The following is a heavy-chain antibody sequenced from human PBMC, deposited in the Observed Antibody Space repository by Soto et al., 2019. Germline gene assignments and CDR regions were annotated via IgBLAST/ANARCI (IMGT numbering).Heavy chain of an antibody. V-gene: IGHV4-34*01. J-gene: IGHJ5*02. CDR2: INHSGST. Sequence: QVQLQQWGAGLLKPSETLSLTCAVYGGSFSGYYWSWIRQPPGKGLEWIGEINHSGSTNYNPSLKSRVTISVDTSKYQFSLKLSSVTAADTAVYYCARWRHGSFDPWGQGTLVTVSS. CDR3: ARWRHGSFDP. CDR1: GGSFSGYY. D-gene: IGHD6-25*01.